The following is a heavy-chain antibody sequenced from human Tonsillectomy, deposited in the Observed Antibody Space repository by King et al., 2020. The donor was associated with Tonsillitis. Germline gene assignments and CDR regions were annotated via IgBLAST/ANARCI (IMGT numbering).Heavy chain of an antibody. V-gene: IGHV3-30*18. CDR1: GFTFSSYG. CDR3: AKGVLADDAFDI. J-gene: IGHJ3*02. CDR2: ISYDGSNK. Sequence: VQLVESGGGVVQPGRSLRLSCAASGFTFSSYGMHWVRQAPGKGLEWVAVISYDGSNKYYADSVKGRFTISRDDSKNTLYLQMNSLRAEETAVYYCAKGVLADDAFDIWGQGTMVTVSS.